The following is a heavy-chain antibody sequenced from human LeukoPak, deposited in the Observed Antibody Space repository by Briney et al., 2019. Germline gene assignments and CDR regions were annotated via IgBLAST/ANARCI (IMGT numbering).Heavy chain of an antibody. V-gene: IGHV3-33*01. D-gene: IGHD2-2*01. J-gene: IGHJ3*02. CDR3: ARASGYCSSTSCPYDAFDI. CDR1: GFTFSSYG. Sequence: GSLRLSCAASGFTFSSYGMHWVRQAPGKGLEWVAVIWYDGSNKYYADSVKGRFTISRDNSKNTLYLQMNSLRAEDTAVYYCARASGYCSSTSCPYDAFDIWGQGTMVTVSS. CDR2: IWYDGSNK.